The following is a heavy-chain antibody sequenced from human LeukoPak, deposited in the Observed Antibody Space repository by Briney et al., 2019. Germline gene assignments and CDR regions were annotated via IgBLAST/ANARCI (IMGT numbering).Heavy chain of an antibody. CDR2: INAGNGNT. J-gene: IGHJ4*02. Sequence: ASVKVSCKASGYTFTSYAMHWVRQAPGQRLEWMGWINAGNGNTKYSQKFQGRVTITRDTSASTAYMELSSLRSEDTAVYYCARDSLYYYDSSGSQHIDYWGQGTLVTVSS. V-gene: IGHV1-3*01. CDR3: ARDSLYYYDSSGSQHIDY. CDR1: GYTFTSYA. D-gene: IGHD3-22*01.